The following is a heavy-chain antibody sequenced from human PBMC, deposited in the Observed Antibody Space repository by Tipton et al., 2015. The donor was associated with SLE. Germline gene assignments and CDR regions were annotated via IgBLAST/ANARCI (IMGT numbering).Heavy chain of an antibody. D-gene: IGHD1-1*01. CDR3: ARLGHFHWSDIHFRVLRGRIDS. J-gene: IGHJ4*02. CDR2: IDHGGST. CDR1: GESFSGYL. Sequence: TLSLTCTVYGESFSGYLWTWIRQSPGKGLEWIGEIDHGGSTNYRPSLESRVTISLDPSKNQFSLTLSSVTAADTAVYYCARLGHFHWSDIHFRVLRGRIDSWGQGTLVTVSP. V-gene: IGHV4-34*01.